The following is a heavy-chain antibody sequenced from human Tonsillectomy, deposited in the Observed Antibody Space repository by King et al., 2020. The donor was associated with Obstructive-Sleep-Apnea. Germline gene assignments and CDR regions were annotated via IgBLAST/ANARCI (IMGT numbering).Heavy chain of an antibody. Sequence: VQLQESGPGLVKPSQTLSLTCTFSGCSISSGGYYWSWILQHPGKGLAWIGYIVYSGSTYYNPSLKGRVTISVDTSKNQFSLKLSSVTAADTAVYYCARASLAGSYYYYYGMDVWGQGTTVTVSS. CDR3: ARASLAGSYYYYYGMDV. V-gene: IGHV4-31*03. D-gene: IGHD6-19*01. CDR1: GCSISSGGYY. CDR2: IVYSGST. J-gene: IGHJ6*02.